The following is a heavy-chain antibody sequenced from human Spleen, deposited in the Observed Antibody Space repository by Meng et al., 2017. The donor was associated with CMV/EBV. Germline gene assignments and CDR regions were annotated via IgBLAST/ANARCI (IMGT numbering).Heavy chain of an antibody. J-gene: IGHJ4*02. CDR2: IFYSGNT. CDR1: GGSISSSSYY. V-gene: IGHV4-39*07. Sequence: SETLSLTCTVSGGSISSSSYYWGWIRQPPGKGLEWIGSIFYSGNTYYSPSFKGRVTISLDTSKNQFSLKLSPVTAADTAVYYCARDRKALYHYDRVGYFDYWGQGRLVTVSS. D-gene: IGHD5-12*01. CDR3: ARDRKALYHYDRVGYFDY.